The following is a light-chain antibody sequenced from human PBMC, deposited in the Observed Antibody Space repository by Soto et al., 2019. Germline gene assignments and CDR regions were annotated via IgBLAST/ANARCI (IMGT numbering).Light chain of an antibody. Sequence: DIQLTQSPSFLSASVGDTVHINCRASQGIHNYLAWYQQKPGKAPNLLIFDASTLHSGVPSRFSGSGSGTDFTLTITNLQPEDFAVYYCQQLNSYPRTFGQGTKVEIK. CDR1: QGIHNY. CDR2: DAS. J-gene: IGKJ1*01. CDR3: QQLNSYPRT. V-gene: IGKV1-9*01.